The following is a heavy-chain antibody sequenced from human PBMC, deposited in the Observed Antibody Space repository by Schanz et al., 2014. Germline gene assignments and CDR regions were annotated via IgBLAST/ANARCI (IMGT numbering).Heavy chain of an antibody. V-gene: IGHV3-21*06. CDR3: ARDGVAATTDFEY. CDR2: LSFDSRHI. D-gene: IGHD1-1*01. J-gene: IGHJ4*02. CDR1: GFSFDSYN. Sequence: VQLVESGGGVVQPGGSLRLSCTASGFSFDSYNMNWVRQSPGKGLEWVAFLSFDSRHIYYADSVKGRFTISRDNAKSSLHLQRTSLRADDTAVYYCARDGVAATTDFEYWGQGALVTVSS.